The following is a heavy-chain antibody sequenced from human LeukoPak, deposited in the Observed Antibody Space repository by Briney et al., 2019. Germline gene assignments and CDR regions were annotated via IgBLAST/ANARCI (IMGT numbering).Heavy chain of an antibody. D-gene: IGHD6-13*01. Sequence: SETLSLTCTVSGGSISGYYWNWIRQPAGKGLEWIGRIYPSGSTNYNPSLKSRVSILVDRSMRQFSLKLSSVTAADTAMYYCASSAGSFFPFVYWGQGTLVTVSS. V-gene: IGHV4-4*07. CDR3: ASSAGSFFPFVY. J-gene: IGHJ4*02. CDR1: GGSISGYY. CDR2: IYPSGST.